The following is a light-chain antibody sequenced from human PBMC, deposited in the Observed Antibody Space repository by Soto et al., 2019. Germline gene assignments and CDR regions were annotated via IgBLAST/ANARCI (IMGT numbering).Light chain of an antibody. V-gene: IGLV2-14*01. CDR1: SSDVGTYNY. Sequence: QSALTQPASVSGSPGQSITISCTGTSSDVGTYNYVSWYQQYPGNAPKLMICEVSNRPSGVSNRFSGSKSGNTASLTISGLQAEDEADYYCSSYTVINSVVFGGGTKLTVL. CDR3: SSYTVINSVV. J-gene: IGLJ2*01. CDR2: EVS.